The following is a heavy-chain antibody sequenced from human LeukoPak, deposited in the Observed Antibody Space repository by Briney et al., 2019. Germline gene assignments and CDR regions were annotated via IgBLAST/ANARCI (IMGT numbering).Heavy chain of an antibody. D-gene: IGHD3-22*01. CDR2: IYYSGST. V-gene: IGHV4-59*01. CDR3: ARDRGYYDSSGSPNNWFDP. J-gene: IGHJ5*02. Sequence: PSETLSLTCTVSGGSMKNYYWSWIRQPPGKGLEWIGYIYYSGSTNYNPSLKSRVTISVDTSKNQFSLKLSSVTAADTAVYYCARDRGYYDSSGSPNNWFDPWGQGTLVTVSS. CDR1: GGSMKNYY.